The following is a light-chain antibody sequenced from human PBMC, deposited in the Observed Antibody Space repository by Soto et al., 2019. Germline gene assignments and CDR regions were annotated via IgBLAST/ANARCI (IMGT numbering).Light chain of an antibody. Sequence: EIVMTQSPATLSVSPGERATLSCRASQSVNSNLAWYQQKPGQAPRLLIYGASTRATGIPARFSGSGSGTEFTLTISSLQSEDFAVYYCQQYNEWPLTFGGGTKVDIK. CDR3: QQYNEWPLT. CDR2: GAS. J-gene: IGKJ4*01. CDR1: QSVNSN. V-gene: IGKV3-15*01.